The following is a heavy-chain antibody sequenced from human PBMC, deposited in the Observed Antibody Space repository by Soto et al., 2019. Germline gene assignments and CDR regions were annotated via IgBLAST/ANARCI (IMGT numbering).Heavy chain of an antibody. CDR1: GGSFSGYY. J-gene: IGHJ4*02. CDR3: ARGRRSSSIDY. D-gene: IGHD6-6*01. Sequence: WETLSLTCAVYGGSFSGYYWSWIRQPPGKGLEWIGEINHSGSTNYNPSLKSRVTISVDTSKNQFSLKLSSVTAADTAVYYCARGRRSSSIDYWGQGTLVTVSS. CDR2: INHSGST. V-gene: IGHV4-34*01.